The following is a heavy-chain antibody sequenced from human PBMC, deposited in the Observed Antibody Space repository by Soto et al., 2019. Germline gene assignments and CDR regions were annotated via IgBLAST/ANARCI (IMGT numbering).Heavy chain of an antibody. CDR2: INSDGSST. CDR3: ARDYGDTAMAPDY. D-gene: IGHD5-18*01. Sequence: GGSLRLSCAASGFTFSSYWMHWVRQAPGNGLVWVSRINSDGSSTSYADSVKGRFTISRDNAKNTLYLQMNSLRAEDTAVYYCARDYGDTAMAPDYWGQGTLVTVSS. CDR1: GFTFSSYW. J-gene: IGHJ4*02. V-gene: IGHV3-74*01.